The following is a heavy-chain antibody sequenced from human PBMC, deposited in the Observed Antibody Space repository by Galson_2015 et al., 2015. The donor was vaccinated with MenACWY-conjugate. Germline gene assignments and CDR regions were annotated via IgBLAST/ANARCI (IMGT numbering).Heavy chain of an antibody. CDR1: GFNFNMYS. V-gene: IGHV3-30*01. J-gene: IGHJ4*02. D-gene: IGHD3-22*01. Sequence: SLRLSCAASGFNFNMYSLHWIRQAPGKGLEWVAVISYDGKDKFYGDSVKDRFIILRDNSKNTVYLQMNSLRGEDTGVYFCARVGQERRTLLPNFDGWGKGTRVTVSS. CDR3: ARVGQERRTLLPNFDG. CDR2: ISYDGKDK.